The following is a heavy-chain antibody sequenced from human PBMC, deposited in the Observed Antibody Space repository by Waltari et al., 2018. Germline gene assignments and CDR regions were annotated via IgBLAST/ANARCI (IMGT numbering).Heavy chain of an antibody. CDR2: IRSKINNDAT. CDR1: GFHFTVYT. D-gene: IGHD3-16*01. V-gene: IGHV3-73*02. J-gene: IGHJ4*01. CDR3: AKQKTGGANDF. Sequence: EVHLLESGGGLVQPGGSLKISCAAPGFHFTVYTIHWVRQAPGKGLEWIGRIRSKINNDATAYGASVKDRFSISRDDSRNTAFLEMNSLKTDDSAVYYCAKQKTGGANDFWGQGTLVTVST.